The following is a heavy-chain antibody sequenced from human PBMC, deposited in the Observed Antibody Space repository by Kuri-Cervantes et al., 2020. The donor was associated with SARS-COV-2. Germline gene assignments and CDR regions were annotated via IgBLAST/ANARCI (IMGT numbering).Heavy chain of an antibody. D-gene: IGHD5-18*01. J-gene: IGHJ4*02. CDR3: ARVPGIYSYGPPHFDY. V-gene: IGHV1-2*02. CDR1: GYTFTGYY. CDR2: INPNSGGT. Sequence: ASVKVSCKASGYTFTGYYMHWVRQAPGQGLEWMGWINPNSGGTNYAQKFQGRVTMTRDTSFSTAYMELSRLRSDDTAVYYCARVPGIYSYGPPHFDYWGQGTLVTVSS.